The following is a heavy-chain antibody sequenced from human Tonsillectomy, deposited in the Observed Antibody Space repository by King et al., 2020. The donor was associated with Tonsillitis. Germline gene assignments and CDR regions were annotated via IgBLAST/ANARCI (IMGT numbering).Heavy chain of an antibody. CDR3: ARDQQLIR. CDR1: GFTFSSYS. J-gene: IGHJ4*02. CDR2: ISSSSSYI. D-gene: IGHD6-13*01. Sequence: VQLVESGGGLVKPGGSLRLSCAASGFTFSSYSMNWVRQAPEKGLEWVSSISSSSSYIYYADSVKGRFTNSRDNANNSLYLQMNSLIAEDTAVYYCARDQQLIRWGQGTLVTVSS. V-gene: IGHV3-21*01.